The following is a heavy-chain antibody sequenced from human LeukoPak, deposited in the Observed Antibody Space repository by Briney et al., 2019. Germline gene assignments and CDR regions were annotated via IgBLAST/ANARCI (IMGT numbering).Heavy chain of an antibody. Sequence: GESLKISCKGSGYSFTSYWIGWVRQMPGKGLEWMGIINPDDSETRYSPSFQGQVTISADKSITTAYLQWSSLRASDTAMYSCVRPDGGGYYYVTYCGQGTLVTVSS. D-gene: IGHD3-22*01. V-gene: IGHV5-51*01. CDR2: INPDDSET. CDR3: VRPDGGGYYYVTY. CDR1: GYSFTSYW. J-gene: IGHJ4*02.